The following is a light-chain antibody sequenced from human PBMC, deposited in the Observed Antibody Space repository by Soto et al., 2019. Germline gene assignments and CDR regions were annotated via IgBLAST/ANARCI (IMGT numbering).Light chain of an antibody. J-gene: IGKJ4*01. V-gene: IGKV3-15*01. CDR3: QQYNEWPLT. CDR1: QSVSTN. CDR2: GAS. Sequence: ETVMTQSPATLSVSPGERATLSCGASQSVSTNLAWYQQKPGQVPRLLIYGASTRASDIPARFSGSGSRTEFTLTISSLQSEDLAVYYCQQYNEWPLTFGGGTKVEIE.